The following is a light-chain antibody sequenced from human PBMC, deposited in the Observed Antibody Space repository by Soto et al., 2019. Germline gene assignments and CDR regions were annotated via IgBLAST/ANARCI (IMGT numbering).Light chain of an antibody. CDR1: QSVNSNY. CDR3: QQFGTSPLWT. CDR2: ETS. J-gene: IGKJ1*01. Sequence: EIVLTQSPGTLSLSPGERATLSCRASQSVNSNYLAWYQQKPGQAPRLLMYETSTRATGIPDRFSSSGSGTDFTLTISRLEPEDFAVYFCQQFGTSPLWTFGQGTKVEMK. V-gene: IGKV3-20*01.